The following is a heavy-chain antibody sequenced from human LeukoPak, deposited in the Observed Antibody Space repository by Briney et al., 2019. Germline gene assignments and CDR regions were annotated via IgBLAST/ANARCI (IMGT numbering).Heavy chain of an antibody. J-gene: IGHJ5*02. Sequence: SQTLSLTCAISGDSVSSNSAAWNWIRQSPSRGLEWLGRTYYRSKWYNDYAVSVKSRITINPDTSKNQFSLKLSSVTAADTAVYYCARGYSSSWYNWFDPWGQGTLVTVSS. V-gene: IGHV6-1*01. D-gene: IGHD6-13*01. CDR2: TYYRSKWYN. CDR3: ARGYSSSWYNWFDP. CDR1: GDSVSSNSAA.